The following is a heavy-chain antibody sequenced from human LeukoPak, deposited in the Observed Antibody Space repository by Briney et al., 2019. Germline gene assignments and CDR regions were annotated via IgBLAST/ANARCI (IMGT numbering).Heavy chain of an antibody. CDR1: GGSISSYY. Sequence: SETLSLTCTVSGGSISSYYWSWIRQPPGKGLEWLGYIYYSGSTNYNPSLKSRVTISVDTSKNQFSLKLSSVTAADTAVYYCARRSLLPFSFYYGMDVWGQGTTVTVSS. J-gene: IGHJ6*02. V-gene: IGHV4-59*08. D-gene: IGHD1-26*01. CDR2: IYYSGST. CDR3: ARRSLLPFSFYYGMDV.